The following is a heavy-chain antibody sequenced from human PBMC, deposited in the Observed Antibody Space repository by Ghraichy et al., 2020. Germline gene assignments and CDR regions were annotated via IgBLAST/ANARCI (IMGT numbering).Heavy chain of an antibody. CDR2: ICYSVAT. CDR1: GDSISSSNYY. Sequence: SETLSLTCTVSGDSISSSNYYWGWIRQPPGKGLEWVGSICYSVATYYNPSVKSRVIISVDTSKNQFSLKLNSTTAAATAVYYCARHARYHSGEDWFDPWGRGTLVTVSS. D-gene: IGHD3-10*01. V-gene: IGHV4-39*01. J-gene: IGHJ5*02. CDR3: ARHARYHSGEDWFDP.